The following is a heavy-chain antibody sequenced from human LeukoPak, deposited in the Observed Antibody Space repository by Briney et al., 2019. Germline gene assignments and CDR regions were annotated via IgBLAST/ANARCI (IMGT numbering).Heavy chain of an antibody. D-gene: IGHD3-16*02. V-gene: IGHV4-34*01. CDR3: ARFPYYDYVWGSYRYSFDY. CDR2: INPSGST. J-gene: IGHJ4*02. Sequence: PSETLSLTCAVSGGSFSGYYWSWIRQPPGKGLEWIGEINPSGSTNYNPSLKSRVTRSVATSKNQFSLKLSSVTAADTAVYYCARFPYYDYVWGSYRYSFDYWGQGTMVTVSS. CDR1: GGSFSGYY.